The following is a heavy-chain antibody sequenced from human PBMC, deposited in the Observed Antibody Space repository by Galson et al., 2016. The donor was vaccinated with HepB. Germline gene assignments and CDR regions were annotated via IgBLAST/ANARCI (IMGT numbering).Heavy chain of an antibody. Sequence: SVKVSCKASGYTFTNYGITWVRQAPGQGLEWMGWISAYNGHTNYAQRFQGRVTMTTDTSTRTAYMELRSLKSDDTAVYFCAFVVRSRQTFGHWGQGTLVTVSS. CDR3: AFVVRSRQTFGH. CDR1: GYTFTNYG. V-gene: IGHV1-18*01. CDR2: ISAYNGHT. D-gene: IGHD1-26*01. J-gene: IGHJ5*02.